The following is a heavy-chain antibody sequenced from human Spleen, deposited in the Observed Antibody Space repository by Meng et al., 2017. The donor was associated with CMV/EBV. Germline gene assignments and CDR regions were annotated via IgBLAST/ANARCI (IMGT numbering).Heavy chain of an antibody. CDR1: GFTFSSYS. J-gene: IGHJ4*02. CDR3: ARAASSSSDFDY. V-gene: IGHV3-21*01. CDR2: ISSSSSHK. Sequence: SCAASGFTFSSYSMSWVRQAPGKGLEWVSSISSSSSHKYYADSVKGRFTISRDNAKNSLYLQMNSLRAEDTAIYYCARAASSSSDFDYWGQGTLVTVSS. D-gene: IGHD6-6*01.